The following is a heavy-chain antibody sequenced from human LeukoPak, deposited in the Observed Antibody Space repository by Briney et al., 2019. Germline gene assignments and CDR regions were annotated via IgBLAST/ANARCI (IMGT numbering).Heavy chain of an antibody. D-gene: IGHD1-26*01. V-gene: IGHV3-21*01. CDR1: GFTFSSHS. Sequence: GRCLRLSRAASGFTFSSHSMNWVRQAPGGRLEWVSSISSSSSYIYYADSVKGRFTISRDNAKKSLYLQMDSLRAEDNAVYYCARDLGGPTTRGYFDSWGQGTLVTVSS. J-gene: IGHJ4*02. CDR3: ARDLGGPTTRGYFDS. CDR2: ISSSSSYI.